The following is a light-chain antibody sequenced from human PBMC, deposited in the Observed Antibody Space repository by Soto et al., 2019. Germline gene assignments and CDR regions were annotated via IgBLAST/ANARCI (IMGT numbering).Light chain of an antibody. CDR3: QQTFSTPLT. CDR2: VSS. J-gene: IGKJ4*01. Sequence: DVQMTQSPSSLSAFVGDRVTITCRPSQSVANFLNWYQQKPGKAPEVLIYVSSNLRRGVPSRFSGSGSETEFTLTIDSLQREDFATYYCQQTFSTPLTFGGGTKVDIK. V-gene: IGKV1-39*01. CDR1: QSVANF.